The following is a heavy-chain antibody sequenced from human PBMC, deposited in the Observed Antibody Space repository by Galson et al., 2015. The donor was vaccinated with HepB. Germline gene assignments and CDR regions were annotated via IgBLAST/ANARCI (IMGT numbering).Heavy chain of an antibody. J-gene: IGHJ4*02. D-gene: IGHD2/OR15-2a*01. CDR1: GFSFRTYA. V-gene: IGHV3-48*02. Sequence: SLRLSCAASGFSFRTYAMHWVRQAPGKGLEWVSYINTIGSAIYYADSVKGRFTISRDNAKNSLYLQLNSLRDDDTAVYYCARGLLKTFDSWGQGTLVTVSS. CDR2: INTIGSAI. CDR3: ARGLLKTFDS.